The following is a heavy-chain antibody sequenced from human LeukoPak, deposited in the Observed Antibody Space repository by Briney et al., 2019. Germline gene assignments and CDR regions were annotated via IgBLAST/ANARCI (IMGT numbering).Heavy chain of an antibody. D-gene: IGHD2-2*01. CDR3: ARVRAGAIIYYFYYMDV. J-gene: IGHJ6*03. V-gene: IGHV4-39*07. Sequence: SETLSLTCSVSGGSISSSSHSWGWIRQPPGKGLEWIGSIYYSGSTSYNPSLKSRVTISVDTSKSQFSLKLSSLTAADTAVYYCARVRAGAIIYYFYYMDVWGKGTTVTVSS. CDR2: IYYSGST. CDR1: GGSISSSSHS.